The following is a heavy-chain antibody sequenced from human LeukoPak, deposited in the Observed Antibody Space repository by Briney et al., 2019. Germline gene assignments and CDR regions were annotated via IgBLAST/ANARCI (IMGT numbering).Heavy chain of an antibody. CDR1: GFTFGDYA. Sequence: GGSLRLSCTASGFTFGDYAMSWFRQAPGKGLEWVGFIRSKVYGGTTEYAASVKGRFTISRDDSKSIAYLQMNSLKTEDTAVYYCTRIPRCSGGICSPGYWGQGALVTVSS. J-gene: IGHJ4*02. V-gene: IGHV3-49*03. CDR3: TRIPRCSGGICSPGY. CDR2: IRSKVYGGTT. D-gene: IGHD2-15*01.